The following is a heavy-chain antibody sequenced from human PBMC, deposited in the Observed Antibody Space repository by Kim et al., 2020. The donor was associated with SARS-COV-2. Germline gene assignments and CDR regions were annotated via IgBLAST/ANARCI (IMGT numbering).Heavy chain of an antibody. Sequence: SETLSRTCTVSGGSISSYYWSWIRQPPGKGLEWIGYIYYSGSTNYNPSLKSRVTISVDTSKNQFSLKLSSVTAADTAVYYCARTRGYSGYDYPFYYYYGMDVWGQGTTVTVSS. V-gene: IGHV4-59*13. J-gene: IGHJ6*02. D-gene: IGHD5-12*01. CDR1: GGSISSYY. CDR3: ARTRGYSGYDYPFYYYYGMDV. CDR2: IYYSGST.